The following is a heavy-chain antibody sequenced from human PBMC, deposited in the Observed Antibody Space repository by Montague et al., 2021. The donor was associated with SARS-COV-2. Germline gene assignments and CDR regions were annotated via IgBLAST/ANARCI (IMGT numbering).Heavy chain of an antibody. Sequence: TLSLTCTVSGGSISSGGYYWSRIPQHPGRGLEWFGYIHYSGSTYYNSTLKSRVTISVGQSKNQPSLRLSAVTAADTAVYYCSRKPTLEYCGVYCYLDAFDIWGQGTLVTVTS. V-gene: IGHV4-31*03. CDR2: IHYSGST. CDR1: GGSISSGGYY. CDR3: SRKPTLEYCGVYCYLDAFDI. J-gene: IGHJ3*02. D-gene: IGHD2-21*02.